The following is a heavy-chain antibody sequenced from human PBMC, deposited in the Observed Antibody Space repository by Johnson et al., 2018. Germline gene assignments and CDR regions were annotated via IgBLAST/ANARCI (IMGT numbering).Heavy chain of an antibody. CDR2: ISYDGSNK. CDR3: NTGYYYDTSGYYYYYGMDV. Sequence: QVQLVQSWGGVVRPGRSLRLSCAASGFTFSSYGMHWVRQAPGKGLEWVAVISYDGSNKYYEDSVKGRFTISRDNSKNTLYLQMKSRKTEDTAVYYCNTGYYYDTSGYYYYYGMDVWGQGTTVSVSS. D-gene: IGHD3-22*01. V-gene: IGHV3-30*03. J-gene: IGHJ6*02. CDR1: GFTFSSYG.